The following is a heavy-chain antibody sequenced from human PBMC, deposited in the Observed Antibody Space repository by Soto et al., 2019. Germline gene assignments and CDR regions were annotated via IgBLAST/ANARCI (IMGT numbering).Heavy chain of an antibody. Sequence: GGSLRLSCAASGFTFSSYGMHWVRQAPGKGLEWVAVISYDGSNKYYADSVKGRFTISRDNSKNTLYLQMNSLRAEERAVYYCAKSRGGYGVGCSSTSCLDYYYGMDVWGQGTTVTVSS. J-gene: IGHJ6*02. D-gene: IGHD2-2*01. CDR1: GFTFSSYG. CDR2: ISYDGSNK. CDR3: AKSRGGYGVGCSSTSCLDYYYGMDV. V-gene: IGHV3-30*18.